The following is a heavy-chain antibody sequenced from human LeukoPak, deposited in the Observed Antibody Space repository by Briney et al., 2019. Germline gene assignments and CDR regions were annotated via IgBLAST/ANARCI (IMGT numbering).Heavy chain of an antibody. CDR2: IYYSGST. Sequence: PSETLSLTCTVSGGSISSYYWSWIRQPPGKGLEWIGYIYYSGSTNHNPSLKSRVTISVDTSKNQFSLKLSSVTAADTAVYYCASTQVVTRAFDIWGQGTMVTVSS. CDR3: ASTQVVTRAFDI. J-gene: IGHJ3*02. CDR1: GGSISSYY. D-gene: IGHD2-21*02. V-gene: IGHV4-59*01.